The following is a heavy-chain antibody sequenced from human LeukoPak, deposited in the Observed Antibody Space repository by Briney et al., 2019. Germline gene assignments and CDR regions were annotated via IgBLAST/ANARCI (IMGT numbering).Heavy chain of an antibody. Sequence: GESLKISCKGSGYSLTSYWIGWVRQMPGKGLEWMGNIYPSDSDTRYSPSFQGQVTISADKSISTAYLQWSTLKASDTAMYFCARHSVAYLNLTGPTTYYFDYWGQGTLVSVSS. D-gene: IGHD3-9*01. J-gene: IGHJ4*02. CDR2: IYPSDSDT. V-gene: IGHV5-51*01. CDR1: GYSLTSYW. CDR3: ARHSVAYLNLTGPTTYYFDY.